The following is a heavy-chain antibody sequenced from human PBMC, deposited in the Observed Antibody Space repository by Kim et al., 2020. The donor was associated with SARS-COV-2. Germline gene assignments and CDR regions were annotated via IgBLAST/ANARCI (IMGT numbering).Heavy chain of an antibody. CDR1: GFTFSTYA. V-gene: IGHV3-23*01. Sequence: GGSLRLSCAASGFTFSTYAMSWVRQDPEKGLEWVSSISGNAVHAYYAYSVRGRFTISRDNSKNEVFLQLNSLRAEDTALYYCAKAIHTSGYNFEDAGDS. D-gene: IGHD3-22*01. J-gene: IGHJ5*01. CDR2: ISGNAVHA. CDR3: AKAIHTSGYNFEDAGDS.